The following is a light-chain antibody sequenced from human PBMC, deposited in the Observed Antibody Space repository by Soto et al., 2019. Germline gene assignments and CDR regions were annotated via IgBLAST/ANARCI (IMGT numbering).Light chain of an antibody. Sequence: DIGMTQSPDSLAVSLGERAALNCKSSRSVLYSPNNKNYLAWYQQKPGQPPKLLIYWASTRESGVPDRFSGSGSGTDFTLTISSLQAEDVAVYYCQQYYSTPWTLGQGTKVDIK. CDR1: RSVLYSPNNKNY. J-gene: IGKJ1*01. CDR2: WAS. V-gene: IGKV4-1*01. CDR3: QQYYSTPWT.